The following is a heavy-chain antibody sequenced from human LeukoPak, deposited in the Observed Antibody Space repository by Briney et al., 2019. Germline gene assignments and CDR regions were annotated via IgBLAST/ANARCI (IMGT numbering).Heavy chain of an antibody. D-gene: IGHD3-16*01. CDR1: GGTFSSYA. CDR3: ARDKLNDGWFDP. V-gene: IGHV1-69*13. Sequence: SVKVSCKASGGTFSSYAISWVRQAPGQGLEWMGGIIPIFGTANYAQKFQGRVTITADESTSTAYMELCSLRSEDTAVYYCARDKLNDGWFDPWGQGTLVTVSS. J-gene: IGHJ5*02. CDR2: IIPIFGTA.